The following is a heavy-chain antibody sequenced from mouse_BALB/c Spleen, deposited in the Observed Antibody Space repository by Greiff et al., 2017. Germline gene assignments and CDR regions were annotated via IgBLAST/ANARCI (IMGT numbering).Heavy chain of an antibody. CDR3: ARGIYYGNYKGAMDY. CDR2: INPSNGRT. D-gene: IGHD2-1*01. Sequence: VQLQQPGAELVKPGASVKLSCKASGYTFTSYWMHWVKQRPGQGLEWIGEINPSNGRTNYNEKFKSKATLTVDKSSSTAYMQLSSLTSEDSAVYYCARGIYYGNYKGAMDYWGQGTSVTVSS. CDR1: GYTFTSYW. V-gene: IGHV1S81*02. J-gene: IGHJ4*01.